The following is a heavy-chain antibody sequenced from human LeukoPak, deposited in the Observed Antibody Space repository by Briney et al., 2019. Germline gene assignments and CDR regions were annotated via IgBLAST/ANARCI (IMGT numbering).Heavy chain of an antibody. CDR1: GGSFSGYY. V-gene: IGHV4-34*01. J-gene: IGHJ4*02. CDR3: AGGVGFLYYFDY. D-gene: IGHD2/OR15-2a*01. CDR2: INHSGST. Sequence: PETLSLTCAVYGGSFSGYYWSWIRQPPGKGLEWIGEINHSGSTNYNPSLKSRVTISVDTSKNQFSLKLSSVTAADTAVYYCAGGVGFLYYFDYWGQGTLVTVSS.